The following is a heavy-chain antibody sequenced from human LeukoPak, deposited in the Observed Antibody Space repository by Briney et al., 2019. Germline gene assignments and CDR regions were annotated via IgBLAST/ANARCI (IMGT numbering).Heavy chain of an antibody. CDR3: AKVDKMATVYYFDY. V-gene: IGHV3-23*01. Sequence: GGSLRLSCAASGFTFRNYAMSWVRQAPGKGLEWVSTISGSGATTYYADSVKGRFTISRDKSKNTLYLQMNSLRAEDTAVYYCAKVDKMATVYYFDYWGQGTLVTVSS. CDR2: ISGSGATT. J-gene: IGHJ4*02. CDR1: GFTFRNYA. D-gene: IGHD5-24*01.